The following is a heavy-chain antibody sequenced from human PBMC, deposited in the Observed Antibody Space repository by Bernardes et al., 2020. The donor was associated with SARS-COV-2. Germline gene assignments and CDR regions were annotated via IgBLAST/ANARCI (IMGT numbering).Heavy chain of an antibody. D-gene: IGHD6-13*01. Sequence: GRSLRASCVASGFIFSSYRMSWVRQAPGKGLEWVANIKQDGSEKYYVDSVKGRFTISRDNAKNSLYLQMNSLRAEDTAVYYCARDGGYSSSWDSTHDYYYGMDVWGQGTTVTVSS. V-gene: IGHV3-7*03. CDR1: GFIFSSYR. CDR3: ARDGGYSSSWDSTHDYYYGMDV. J-gene: IGHJ6*02. CDR2: IKQDGSEK.